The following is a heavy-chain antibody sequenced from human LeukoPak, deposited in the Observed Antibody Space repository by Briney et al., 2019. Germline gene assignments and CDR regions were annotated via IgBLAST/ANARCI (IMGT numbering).Heavy chain of an antibody. Sequence: ASVKVSCKASGYTFTGDYMHWVRQAPGQGLEWVGLINPTGTATIYAEKFQGRVTLTRDRSTTTDYMELRSLKSEDTAVYYCARDNSVGDNAWWFDPWGQGTLVTVSS. J-gene: IGHJ5*02. CDR2: INPTGTAT. V-gene: IGHV1-46*01. D-gene: IGHD1-26*01. CDR3: ARDNSVGDNAWWFDP. CDR1: GYTFTGDY.